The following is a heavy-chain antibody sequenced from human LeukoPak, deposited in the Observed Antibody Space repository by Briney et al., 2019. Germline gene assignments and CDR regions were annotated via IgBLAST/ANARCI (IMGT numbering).Heavy chain of an antibody. Sequence: SQTLSLTCAVSGGSISSGGYSWSWIRQPPGKGLEWIGYICHSGSTYYNPSLKSRVTISVDRSKNQFSLKLSSVTAADTAVYYCARSSITMIVDYWGQGTLVTVSS. D-gene: IGHD3-22*01. V-gene: IGHV4-30-2*01. CDR1: GGSISSGGYS. CDR3: ARSSITMIVDY. CDR2: ICHSGST. J-gene: IGHJ4*02.